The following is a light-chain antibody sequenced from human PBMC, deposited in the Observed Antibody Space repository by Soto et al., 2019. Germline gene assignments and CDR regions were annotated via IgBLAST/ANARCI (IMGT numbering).Light chain of an antibody. CDR2: TNN. CDR3: AAWDDSLSTYV. J-gene: IGLJ1*01. V-gene: IGLV1-47*02. CDR1: SSNIGRNS. Sequence: QSVLTQPPSASGTPGQRVTLSCSGSSSNIGRNSVYWYQQLPGTAPKLLIYTNNQRPSGVPDRFSGSKSGTSASLAISGLRSEDEADYYCAAWDDSLSTYVFGTGTKVTVL.